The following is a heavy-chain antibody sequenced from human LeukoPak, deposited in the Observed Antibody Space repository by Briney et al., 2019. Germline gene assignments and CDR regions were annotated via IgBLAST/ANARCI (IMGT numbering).Heavy chain of an antibody. CDR3: ARRDGSGSYFDWVWFDP. CDR2: IYPGDSDT. J-gene: IGHJ5*02. Sequence: GESLKISCKGSGYSFTTYWIGWVRQMPGKGLEWMGIIYPGDSDTRYSPSFQGQVTISADKSISTAYLQWSSLKASDSAMYYCARRDGSGSYFDWVWFDPWGQGSQVIVSS. D-gene: IGHD3-10*01. V-gene: IGHV5-51*01. CDR1: GYSFTTYW.